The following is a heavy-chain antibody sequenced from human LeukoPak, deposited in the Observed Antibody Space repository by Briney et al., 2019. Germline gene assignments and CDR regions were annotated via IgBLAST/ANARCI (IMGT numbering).Heavy chain of an antibody. CDR2: INQDGSEK. Sequence: GGSLRLSCAASGFTFSSYWMSWVRQAPGKGLEWVANINQDGSEKNYVDSVKDRFTISRDNAKNSLYLQMNSLRAEDTAVYYCARDVGVGDYWGQGTLVTVSS. D-gene: IGHD1-26*01. CDR3: ARDVGVGDY. CDR1: GFTFSSYW. J-gene: IGHJ4*02. V-gene: IGHV3-7*01.